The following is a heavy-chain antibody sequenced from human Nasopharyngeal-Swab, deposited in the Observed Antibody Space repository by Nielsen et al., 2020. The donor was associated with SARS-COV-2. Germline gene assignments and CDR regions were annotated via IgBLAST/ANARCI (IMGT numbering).Heavy chain of an antibody. D-gene: IGHD1-14*01. Sequence: GGSLRLSFAASGFTFSSYALSWVRQAPGKGLEWVSAISGSGGSTYYADSVKGRFTISRDNSKNTLYLQMNSLRAEDTAVYYCAKGRSNRDAFDIWGQGTMVTVSS. CDR3: AKGRSNRDAFDI. V-gene: IGHV3-23*01. CDR1: GFTFSSYA. CDR2: ISGSGGST. J-gene: IGHJ3*02.